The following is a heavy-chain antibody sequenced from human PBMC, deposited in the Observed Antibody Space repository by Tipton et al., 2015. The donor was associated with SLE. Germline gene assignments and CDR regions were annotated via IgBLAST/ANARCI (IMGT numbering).Heavy chain of an antibody. J-gene: IGHJ6*03. Sequence: SLRLSCAASGFAFSSYNMNWVRQTPGKGLEWVSAISSGSNYKYYADSVKGRFTISRDNARNSVFLQMNRLRPEDTAVYYCARRSSTSRTVYQYYYMDVWGKGTTVTVSS. CDR2: ISSGSNYK. V-gene: IGHV3-21*06. D-gene: IGHD2-2*01. CDR3: ARRSSTSRTVYQYYYMDV. CDR1: GFAFSSYN.